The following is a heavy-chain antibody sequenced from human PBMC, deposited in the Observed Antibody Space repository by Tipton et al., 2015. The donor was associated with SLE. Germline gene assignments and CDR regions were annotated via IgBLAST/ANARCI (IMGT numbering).Heavy chain of an antibody. CDR2: IFYSGST. J-gene: IGHJ6*02. D-gene: IGHD3-10*01. CDR3: ARFGDGMDV. V-gene: IGHV4-59*08. Sequence: TLSLTCTVSGGSISTYYWTWIRQPPGKGLGWIGYIFYSGSTTYSPSLKSRLTMSVDTSKSQLSLKLRSVTAADTAVYYCARFGDGMDVWGQGTTVTVSS. CDR1: GGSISTYY.